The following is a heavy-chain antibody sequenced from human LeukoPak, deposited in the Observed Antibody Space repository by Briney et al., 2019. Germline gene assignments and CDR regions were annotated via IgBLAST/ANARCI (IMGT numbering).Heavy chain of an antibody. CDR3: AKDLAVAGTASGY. CDR2: IRGSGGST. Sequence: GGSLRLSWAASGFTFSSYAMNWVRQAPGKGLEWVSGIRGSGGSTYYADSVKGRFTISRDNSKNTLYLQMNSLRAEDTAVYYCAKDLAVAGTASGYWGQGTLVTVSS. CDR1: GFTFSSYA. J-gene: IGHJ4*02. V-gene: IGHV3-23*01. D-gene: IGHD6-19*01.